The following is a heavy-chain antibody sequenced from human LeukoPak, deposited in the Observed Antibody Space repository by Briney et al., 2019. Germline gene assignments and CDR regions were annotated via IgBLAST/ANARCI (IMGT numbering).Heavy chain of an antibody. D-gene: IGHD2-2*02. CDR1: GGSISSYY. J-gene: IGHJ4*02. V-gene: IGHV4-4*07. CDR3: ARACSSTSCYIDY. Sequence: PSETLSLTCTVSGGSISSYYWSWIRQPAGKGLEWIGRIYTSGSTNYNPSLKSRVTISVDKPKNQFSLKLSSVTAADTAVYYCARACSSTSCYIDYWGQGTLVTVSS. CDR2: IYTSGST.